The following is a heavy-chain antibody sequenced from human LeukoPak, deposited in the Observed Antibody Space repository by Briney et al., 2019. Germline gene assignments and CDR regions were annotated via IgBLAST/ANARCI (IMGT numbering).Heavy chain of an antibody. CDR2: ISSSSSYI. D-gene: IGHD3-22*01. CDR3: ARVGDSSGYYPPPIDY. J-gene: IGHJ4*02. CDR1: GFTFSSYS. Sequence: PGGSLRLSCAASGFTFSSYSMNWVRQAPGKGLEWVSSISSSSSYIYYADSVKGRFTISRDNAKNSLYLQTNSLRAEDTAVYYCARVGDSSGYYPPPIDYWGQGTLVTVSS. V-gene: IGHV3-21*04.